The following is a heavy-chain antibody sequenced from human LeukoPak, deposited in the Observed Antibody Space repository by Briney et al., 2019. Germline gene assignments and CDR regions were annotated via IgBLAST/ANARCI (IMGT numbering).Heavy chain of an antibody. V-gene: IGHV4-59*01. Sequence: SETLSLTCTVSGGSISSYYWSWIRQPPGKGLEWIGYIYYSGSTNYNPSFKSRVTISVDTSKNQFSLKLSSVTAADTAVYYCARGLYGDYGWFDPWGQGTLVTVSS. D-gene: IGHD4-17*01. CDR3: ARGLYGDYGWFDP. CDR2: IYYSGST. CDR1: GGSISSYY. J-gene: IGHJ5*02.